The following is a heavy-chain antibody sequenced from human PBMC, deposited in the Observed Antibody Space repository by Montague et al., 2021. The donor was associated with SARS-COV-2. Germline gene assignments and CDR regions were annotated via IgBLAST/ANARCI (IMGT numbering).Heavy chain of an antibody. D-gene: IGHD3-9*01. V-gene: IGHV2-70*01. CDR3: ARMFYDILTGYRNFDY. CDR2: IDWDDDK. CDR1: GFSLSTSGMC. J-gene: IGHJ4*02. Sequence: PALVKPTQTLTLTCTFSGFSLSTSGMCVSWIRQPPGKAPEWLALIDWDDDKYYSTSLKTRLTISKDTSKNQVVLTMTNMDPVDTATYYCARMFYDILTGYRNFDYWGQGTLVTVSS.